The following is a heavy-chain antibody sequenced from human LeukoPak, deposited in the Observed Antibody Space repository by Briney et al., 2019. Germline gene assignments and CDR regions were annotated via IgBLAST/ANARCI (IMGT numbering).Heavy chain of an antibody. CDR2: ISSSGSYI. D-gene: IGHD3-3*01. V-gene: IGHV3-21*01. Sequence: GGSLRLSCAASGFTFSSYSMNWVRQAPGKGLEWVSSISSSGSYIYYADSVKGRFTISRDNAKNSLYLQMNSLRAEDTAVYYCAKEDYDLSYFDFWGQGTLVTVSS. J-gene: IGHJ4*02. CDR1: GFTFSSYS. CDR3: AKEDYDLSYFDF.